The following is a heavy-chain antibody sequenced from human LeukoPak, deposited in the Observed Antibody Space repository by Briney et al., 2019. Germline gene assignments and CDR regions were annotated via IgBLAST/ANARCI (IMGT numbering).Heavy chain of an antibody. J-gene: IGHJ6*03. CDR3: ARQGSEPPYYYYMDV. D-gene: IGHD3-10*01. Sequence: SETLSLTCTVSGGSISSYYWSWIRQPPGKGLEWIGYIYYSGSTNYNPSLKSRVTISVDTSKNQFSLKLSSVTAADTAVYYCARQGSEPPYYYYMDVWGKGTTVTVSS. CDR2: IYYSGST. CDR1: GGSISSYY. V-gene: IGHV4-59*01.